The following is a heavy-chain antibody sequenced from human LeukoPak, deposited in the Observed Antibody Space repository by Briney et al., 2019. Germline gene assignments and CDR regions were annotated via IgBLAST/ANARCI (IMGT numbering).Heavy chain of an antibody. CDR3: ASTRDGYNFGHY. CDR2: ISSSGSTI. Sequence: MTGGSLRLSCAASGFTFSDYYVSWIRQAPGKGLEWVSYISSSGSTIYYADSVKGRFTISRDNAKNSLYLQMNSLRAEDTAVYYCASTRDGYNFGHYWGQGTLVTVSS. V-gene: IGHV3-11*01. J-gene: IGHJ4*02. D-gene: IGHD5-24*01. CDR1: GFTFSDYY.